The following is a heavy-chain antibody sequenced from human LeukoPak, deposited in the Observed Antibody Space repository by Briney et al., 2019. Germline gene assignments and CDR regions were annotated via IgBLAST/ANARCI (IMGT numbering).Heavy chain of an antibody. J-gene: IGHJ6*02. D-gene: IGHD2-15*01. Sequence: SETLSLTCTVSGGSISSYYWSWIRQPPGKGLEWIGYIYYSGSTNYNPSLKSRVTISVDTSKHQYYLKLSSVTAADTAVYYCARHGGDCSGGSCYSDYYYGMDVWGQGTTVTVSS. CDR2: IYYSGST. CDR1: GGSISSYY. V-gene: IGHV4-59*08. CDR3: ARHGGDCSGGSCYSDYYYGMDV.